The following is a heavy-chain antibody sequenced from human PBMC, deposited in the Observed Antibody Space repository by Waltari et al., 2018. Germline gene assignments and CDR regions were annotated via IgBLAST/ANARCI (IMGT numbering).Heavy chain of an antibody. Sequence: QVQLVQSGAEVKKPGASVTVSCEASGSFFPDHCIPWVRQAPGQGLEWMGWINPDNGDTNYGQKFKGRVTLTRDTSISTVYMELSSLTSDDTALYYCGRDPPDLHHFDFWGQGTLVTVSS. CDR1: GSFFPDHC. CDR3: GRDPPDLHHFDF. V-gene: IGHV1-2*02. J-gene: IGHJ4*02. CDR2: INPDNGDT.